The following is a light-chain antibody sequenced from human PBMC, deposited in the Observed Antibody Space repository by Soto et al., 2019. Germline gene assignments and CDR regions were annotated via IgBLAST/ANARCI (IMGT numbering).Light chain of an antibody. J-gene: IGKJ4*01. V-gene: IGKV1-9*01. Sequence: DIPLTQSPSFLSASVGDRVTITCRASQGISSYLAWYLQKPGTAPKLLIYAASTLQSGVPSRFSGSGSGTEFTLTISSLQPEDFATYYCQQLNSFPLTFGGGTKVEIK. CDR1: QGISSY. CDR3: QQLNSFPLT. CDR2: AAS.